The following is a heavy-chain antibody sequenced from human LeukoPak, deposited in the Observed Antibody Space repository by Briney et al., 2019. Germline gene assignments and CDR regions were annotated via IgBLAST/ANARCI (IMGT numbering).Heavy chain of an antibody. CDR3: AKDHNSCRGVSCLLHQD. Sequence: GGSLRLSCAASGFTFSSYWMSWVRQAPGKGLEWVANIKQDGSEKYYVDSVKGRFTISRDNAKNSLYLQMNSLRAEDTAVYYCAKDHNSCRGVSCLLHQDWGQGTLVTVSS. D-gene: IGHD2-15*01. CDR2: IKQDGSEK. J-gene: IGHJ4*02. CDR1: GFTFSSYW. V-gene: IGHV3-7*01.